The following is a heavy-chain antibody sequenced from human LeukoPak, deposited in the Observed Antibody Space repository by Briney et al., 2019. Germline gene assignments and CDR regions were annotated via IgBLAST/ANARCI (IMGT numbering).Heavy chain of an antibody. D-gene: IGHD5-12*01. V-gene: IGHV1-58*02. Sequence: TSVKVPCKASGLMFRTSAMQWVRQTRGQGLEWIGWTVLGSGDTNYAQSLKERVTITRDMSTSTAYMELSSLRSEDTAMYYCAAGFSNRGYIYWGQGTLVTVSS. CDR2: TVLGSGDT. CDR3: AAGFSNRGYIY. CDR1: GLMFRTSA. J-gene: IGHJ4*02.